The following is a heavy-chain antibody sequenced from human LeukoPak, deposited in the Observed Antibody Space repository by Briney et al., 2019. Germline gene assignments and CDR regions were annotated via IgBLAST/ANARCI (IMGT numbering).Heavy chain of an antibody. D-gene: IGHD3-22*01. CDR3: AKHDPRRVVITNWFDP. Sequence: PGGSLRLSCAASGFSFSIYGMHWVRQAPGEGLEWVSAISGSGGITYYADSVKGRFTISRGNSKNTLYLQMNSLRAEDTAVYYCAKHDPRRVVITNWFDPWGQGTLVTVSS. V-gene: IGHV3-23*01. CDR2: ISGSGGIT. CDR1: GFSFSIYG. J-gene: IGHJ5*02.